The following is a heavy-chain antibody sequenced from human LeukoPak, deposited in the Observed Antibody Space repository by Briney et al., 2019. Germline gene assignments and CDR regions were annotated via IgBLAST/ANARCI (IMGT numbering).Heavy chain of an antibody. Sequence: SETLSLTCIVSGGSISSYYWSWIRQPAGKGLEWIGRIYTTGNTNYNPSLKIRVTMSIDTSKKQFSLKLSSVTAADTAVYYCARGKYYYDSNSSYRYFDPWGQGTLVTVSS. J-gene: IGHJ5*02. CDR1: GGSISSYY. CDR2: IYTTGNT. D-gene: IGHD3-22*01. V-gene: IGHV4-4*07. CDR3: ARGKYYYDSNSSYRYFDP.